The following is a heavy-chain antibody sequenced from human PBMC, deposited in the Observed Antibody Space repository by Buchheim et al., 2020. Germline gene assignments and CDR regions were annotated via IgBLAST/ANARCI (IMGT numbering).Heavy chain of an antibody. CDR2: INHSGST. J-gene: IGHJ6*02. D-gene: IGHD3-22*01. CDR1: GGSVSSGSYY. Sequence: QVQLQESGPGLVKPSETLSLTCTVSGGSVSSGSYYWSWIRQPPGKGLEWIGEINHSGSTNYNPSLKSRATISVDTSKNQFSLKLSSVTAADTAVYYCARVEFDDSSGYGWGYYYYGMDVWGQGTT. V-gene: IGHV4-61*01. CDR3: ARVEFDDSSGYGWGYYYYGMDV.